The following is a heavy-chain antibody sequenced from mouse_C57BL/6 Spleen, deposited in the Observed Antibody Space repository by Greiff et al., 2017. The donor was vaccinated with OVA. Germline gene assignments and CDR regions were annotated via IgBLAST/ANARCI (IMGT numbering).Heavy chain of an antibody. CDR3: ARQRKDYAMDY. CDR1: GYTFTDYY. Sequence: QVQLQQSGAELVRPGASVKLSCKASGYTFTDYYINWVKQRPGQGLEWIARIYPGSGNTYYNEKFKGKATLTAEKSSSTAYMQLSSLTSEDSAVYFYARQRKDYAMDYWGQGTSVTVSS. J-gene: IGHJ4*01. V-gene: IGHV1-76*01. CDR2: IYPGSGNT.